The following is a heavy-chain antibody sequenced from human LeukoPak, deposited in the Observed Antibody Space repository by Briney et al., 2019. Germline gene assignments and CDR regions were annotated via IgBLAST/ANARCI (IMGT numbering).Heavy chain of an antibody. CDR3: ARRGYYDSSGYYAH. Sequence: PSETLSRTCTVSGGSISSYYWSWIRQPPGKGLEWIGYIYYSGSTNYNPSLKSRVTISVDTSKNQFSLKLSSVTAADTAVYYCARRGYYDSSGYYAHWGQGTLVTVSS. CDR1: GGSISSYY. V-gene: IGHV4-59*08. J-gene: IGHJ4*02. D-gene: IGHD3-22*01. CDR2: IYYSGST.